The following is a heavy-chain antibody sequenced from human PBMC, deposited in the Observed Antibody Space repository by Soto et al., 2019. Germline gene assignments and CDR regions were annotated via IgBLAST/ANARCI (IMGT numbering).Heavy chain of an antibody. D-gene: IGHD3-16*01. CDR3: ARSAPMDAGDKYYYDF. V-gene: IGHV1-69*13. Sequence: SVKVSCKASGGTFSTFGISWVRQAPGQGLEWMGGIIPFFGTAKYSQKFEDRISITADESTNTVYMDLRSLTSEDTAIYYCARSAPMDAGDKYYYDFWGQGALVTVS. CDR2: IIPFFGTA. J-gene: IGHJ4*02. CDR1: GGTFSTFG.